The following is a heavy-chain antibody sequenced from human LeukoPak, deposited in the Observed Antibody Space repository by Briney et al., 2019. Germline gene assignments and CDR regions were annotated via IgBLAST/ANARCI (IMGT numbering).Heavy chain of an antibody. J-gene: IGHJ6*02. CDR1: GGSISSYY. V-gene: IGHV4-59*01. CDR2: IYYSGST. D-gene: IGHD2-21*02. Sequence: SETLSLTCTVSGGSISSYYWSWIRQPPGKGLEWIGYIYYSGSTNYNPSLKSRVTISVDTSKNQFSLKLSSVTAADTAVYYCARDGGYCGGDCYGGYYYGMDVWGQGTTVTVSS. CDR3: ARDGGYCGGDCYGGYYYGMDV.